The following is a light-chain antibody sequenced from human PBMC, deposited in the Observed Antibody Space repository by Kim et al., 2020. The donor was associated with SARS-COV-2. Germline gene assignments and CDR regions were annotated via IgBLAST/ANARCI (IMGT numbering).Light chain of an antibody. CDR1: QGISNY. J-gene: IGKJ1*01. V-gene: IGKV1-27*01. CDR3: QKYNRAPRT. CDR2: AAS. Sequence: ASGGDRVTITCRASQGISNYLAWYQQKPGKVPKLLIYAASTLQSGVPSRFSGSGSGTDFTLTISSLQPEDVATYYCQKYNRAPRTFGQGTKVDIK.